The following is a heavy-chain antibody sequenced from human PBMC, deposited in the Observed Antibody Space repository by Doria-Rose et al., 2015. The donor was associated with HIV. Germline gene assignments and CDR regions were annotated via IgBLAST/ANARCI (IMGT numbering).Heavy chain of an antibody. J-gene: IGHJ4*02. D-gene: IGHD3-22*01. CDR3: VRGTFYDSSGYYPYFDY. Sequence: QLQESGPGLVKPSETLSLTCSVSGDSISTYYWNWIRQPPGKGLEWIGYIYYSGSTNYNPSLKSRVTISVDTSKNQFSLKLSSVTAADTAVYYCVRGTFYDSSGYYPYFDYWGQGTLVTVSS. CDR1: GDSISTYY. CDR2: IYYSGST. V-gene: IGHV4-59*01.